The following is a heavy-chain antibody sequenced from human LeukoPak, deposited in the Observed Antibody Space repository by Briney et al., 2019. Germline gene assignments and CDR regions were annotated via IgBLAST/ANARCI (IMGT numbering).Heavy chain of an antibody. D-gene: IGHD6-25*01. J-gene: IGHJ5*01. CDR2: ISGSSGDI. CDR1: GFIFSDSY. V-gene: IGHV3-11*01. Sequence: GGSLRLSCAGSGFIFSDSYMTWIRQAPGKGLEWLSYISGSSGDISYAESVKGRFTISRDNARRTLYLQMNNVRAEDTAVYYCSTDPRLVASWGQGTLVTVSS. CDR3: STDPRLVAS.